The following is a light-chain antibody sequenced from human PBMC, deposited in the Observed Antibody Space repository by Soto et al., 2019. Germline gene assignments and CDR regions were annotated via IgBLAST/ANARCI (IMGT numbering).Light chain of an antibody. CDR1: QSVLYSSNNKNY. CDR3: QQYYSSPWT. CDR2: WAS. J-gene: IGKJ1*01. Sequence: DIVMIQSPDSLAVSLGERATINCKSSQSVLYSSNNKNYLAWYQQKSGQPPKLLIYWASTRESGVPDRFSGSGSGTDFTLTISSLQAADVAVYYCQQYYSSPWTFGQGTKVEIK. V-gene: IGKV4-1*01.